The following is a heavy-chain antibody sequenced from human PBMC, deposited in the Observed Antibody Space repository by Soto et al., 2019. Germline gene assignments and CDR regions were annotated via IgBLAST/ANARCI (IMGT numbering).Heavy chain of an antibody. CDR1: GFTFSSYA. Sequence: PGGSLRLSCAASGFTFSSYAMSWVRQAPGKGLEWVSAISGSGGSTYYADSVKGRFTISRDNSKNTLYLQMNSLRAEDTAVYYCAKDSADREPIFGVVTVGGYNWFDPWGQGTLVTVSS. D-gene: IGHD3-3*01. CDR2: ISGSGGST. CDR3: AKDSADREPIFGVVTVGGYNWFDP. V-gene: IGHV3-23*01. J-gene: IGHJ5*02.